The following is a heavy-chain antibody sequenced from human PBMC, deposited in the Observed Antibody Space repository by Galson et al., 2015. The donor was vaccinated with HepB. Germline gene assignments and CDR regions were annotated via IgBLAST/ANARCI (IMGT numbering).Heavy chain of an antibody. Sequence: SLRLSCVASGFTFSSYWMSWVRQAPGKGLEWVSSISSSSSYIYYADSVKGRFTISRDNAKNSVYLQMNSLRAEDTAVYYCARDRGSGWFDPWGQGTLVTVSS. CDR2: ISSSSSYI. V-gene: IGHV3-21*04. D-gene: IGHD2-15*01. CDR3: ARDRGSGWFDP. J-gene: IGHJ5*02. CDR1: GFTFSSYW.